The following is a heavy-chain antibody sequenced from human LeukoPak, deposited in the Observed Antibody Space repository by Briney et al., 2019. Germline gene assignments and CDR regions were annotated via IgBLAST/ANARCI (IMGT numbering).Heavy chain of an antibody. J-gene: IGHJ6*03. CDR2: IYTSGSA. CDR1: GVSLSSYF. V-gene: IGHV4-4*07. CDR3: ASGNVGNRNYYYYMDV. Sequence: SETQSLTCTVSGVSLSSYFWSWVRQPAGGGLERIGRIYTSGSANYNPSLKSRVTISVDESKNQFSLNVNSVTAADTAVYYCASGNVGNRNYYYYMDVWGKGNTVIVSS.